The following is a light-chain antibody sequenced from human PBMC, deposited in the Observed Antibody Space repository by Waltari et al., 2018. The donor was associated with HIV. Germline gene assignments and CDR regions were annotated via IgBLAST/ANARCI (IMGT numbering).Light chain of an antibody. Sequence: QPVVTQSSSASASLGSSAELTCTLSSGHSSYIIAWHQQQPGKAPRYLKKVEGSGTYNKGSGVPDRFSGSSSGADRYLTISNVQSDDEADYYCETWDSNIRVFGGGTKLTVL. J-gene: IGLJ3*02. CDR2: VEGSGTY. CDR1: SGHSSYI. CDR3: ETWDSNIRV. V-gene: IGLV4-60*03.